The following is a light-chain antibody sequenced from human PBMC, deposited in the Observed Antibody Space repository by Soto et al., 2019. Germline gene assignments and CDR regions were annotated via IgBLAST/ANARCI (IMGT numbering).Light chain of an antibody. CDR1: SPDLGAGYD. Sequence: QSVLAPPPSVSGAPRERVTISCTESSPDLGAGYDVHWYQQLPGTAPKLLIYSTSNRPSGVPDRFSASKSGTSASLAITGLQAEDEADYYCQSYDSSLSAYVFGTGTKVTVL. CDR3: QSYDSSLSAYV. V-gene: IGLV1-40*01. J-gene: IGLJ1*01. CDR2: STS.